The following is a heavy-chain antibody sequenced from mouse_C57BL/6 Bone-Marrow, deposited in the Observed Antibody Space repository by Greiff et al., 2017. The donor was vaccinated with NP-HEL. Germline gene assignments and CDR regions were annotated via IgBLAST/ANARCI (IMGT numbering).Heavy chain of an antibody. CDR3: VYYGGNFDY. J-gene: IGHJ2*01. D-gene: IGHD1-1*01. CDR1: GYTFTDYN. CDR2: INPNNGGT. V-gene: IGHV1-22*01. Sequence: VQLQQSGPELVKPGASVKMSCKASGYTFTDYNMHWVKQSHGKSLEWIGYINPNNGGTSDNQKFKGKATLTVNKSSSTAYMELRSLTSEDSAVYYCVYYGGNFDYWGQGTTLTVSS.